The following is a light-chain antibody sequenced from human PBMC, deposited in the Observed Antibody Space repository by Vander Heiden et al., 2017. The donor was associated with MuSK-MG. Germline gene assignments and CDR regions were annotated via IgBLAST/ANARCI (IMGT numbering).Light chain of an antibody. Sequence: QSALTQPPSASGSPGQSVTISCTGTSSDVGGYDYVSWYQQHPGKAPKFLIYEVFKRPAGVPERFSGSKSGNTASLTVSGLQAEDEAEYYCCSYAGDNQYVFGTGTKVTVL. CDR2: EVF. J-gene: IGLJ1*01. V-gene: IGLV2-8*01. CDR3: CSYAGDNQYV. CDR1: SSDVGGYDY.